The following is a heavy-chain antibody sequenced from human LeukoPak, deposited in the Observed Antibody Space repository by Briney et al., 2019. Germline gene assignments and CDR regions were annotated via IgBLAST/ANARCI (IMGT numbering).Heavy chain of an antibody. D-gene: IGHD6-19*01. CDR3: ARSNGWLIDY. V-gene: IGHV3-7*01. Sequence: GGSLRLSCAASGFTFSTLWMNWVRQAPGKGLEWVANMKQDGTEKNYVDSVKGRFTISRDNAKNSLYLQMNSLRAEDTAVYYCARSNGWLIDYWGQGTLVAVSS. J-gene: IGHJ4*02. CDR1: GFTFSTLW. CDR2: MKQDGTEK.